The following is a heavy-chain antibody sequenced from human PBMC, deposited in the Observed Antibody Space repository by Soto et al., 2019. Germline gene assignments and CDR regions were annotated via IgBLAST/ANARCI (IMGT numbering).Heavy chain of an antibody. CDR1: GFTFSTYS. Sequence: GGSLRLSCVGSGFTFSTYSINWVRQAPGRGLEWVSSISSRSDICYADSVKGRFTISRDNAKNSVSLQMNSLRAEDTAVYYCAREYTAWPLAYGLDVWGQGTTVTVSS. D-gene: IGHD2-2*02. CDR3: AREYTAWPLAYGLDV. J-gene: IGHJ6*02. CDR2: ISSRSDI. V-gene: IGHV3-21*01.